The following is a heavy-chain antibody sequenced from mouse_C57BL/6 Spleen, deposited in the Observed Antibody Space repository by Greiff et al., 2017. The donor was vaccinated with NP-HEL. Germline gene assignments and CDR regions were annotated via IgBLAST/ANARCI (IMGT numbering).Heavy chain of an antibody. Sequence: EVKLVESGEGLVKPGGSLKLSCAASGFTFSSYAMSWVRQTPEKRLEWVAYISSGGDYIYYAATVKGRFTISRGNARNTLYLQMSSLKSEDTAMYYCTRESSYYYGSSPLLAMDCWGQGTSVTVSS. D-gene: IGHD1-1*01. CDR1: GFTFSSYA. J-gene: IGHJ4*01. CDR3: TRESSYYYGSSPLLAMDC. CDR2: ISSGGDYI. V-gene: IGHV5-9-1*02.